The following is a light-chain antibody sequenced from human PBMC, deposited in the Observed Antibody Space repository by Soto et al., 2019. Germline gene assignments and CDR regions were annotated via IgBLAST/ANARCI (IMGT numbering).Light chain of an antibody. CDR3: XQXXXXPIT. J-gene: IGKJ5*01. Sequence: QLTQSPSSLSASVGDRVTITCRASESISNYLNWYHQKPGKAPYLLIYAASSLQSGVPSRFSGSGSGTDFTLSISSLQPEDFGTYXXXQXXXXPITFXQGTRLEIK. CDR2: AAS. CDR1: ESISNY. V-gene: IGKV1-39*01.